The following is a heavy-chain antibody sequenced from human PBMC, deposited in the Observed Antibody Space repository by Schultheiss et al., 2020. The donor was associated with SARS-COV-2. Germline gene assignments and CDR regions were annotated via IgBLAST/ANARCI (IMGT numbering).Heavy chain of an antibody. V-gene: IGHV3-21*01. CDR2: ISSSSSYI. J-gene: IGHJ4*02. CDR1: GFSFSTYG. D-gene: IGHD3-22*01. CDR3: ARVEGYYDSSGYSDY. Sequence: GGSLRLSCAASGFSFSTYGMHWVRQAPGKGLEWVSSISSSSSYIYYADSVKGRFTISRDNFKNTLYLQMKSLRGEDTAVYYCARVEGYYDSSGYSDYWGQGTLVTVSS.